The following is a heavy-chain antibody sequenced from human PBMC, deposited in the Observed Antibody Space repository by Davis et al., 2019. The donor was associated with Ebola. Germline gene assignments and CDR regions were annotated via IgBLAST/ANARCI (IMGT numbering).Heavy chain of an antibody. CDR1: GYTFTNYY. D-gene: IGHD3-10*01. CDR2: INAGNGNT. CDR3: AREGGLVRGVVITWKNGMDV. V-gene: IGHV1-3*01. Sequence: AASVKVSCKASGYTFTNYYMHWVRQAPGQRLEWMGWINAGNGNTKYSQKLQARVTITRDTSASTVYMELSSLRSEDTAVYYCAREGGLVRGVVITWKNGMDVWGQGTTVTVSS. J-gene: IGHJ6*02.